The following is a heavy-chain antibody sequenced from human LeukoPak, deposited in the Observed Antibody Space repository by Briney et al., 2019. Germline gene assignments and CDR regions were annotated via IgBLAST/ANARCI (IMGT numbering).Heavy chain of an antibody. CDR2: IYYSGST. Sequence: SETLSLTCTVSGGSVSSGSYYWSWIRQPPGKGLEWIGYIYYSGSTNYNPSLKSRITISVDTSKNAFSLKLTSVTAADTAVYYCARGIGYYGSDSYYNLPSWFDPWGQGTLATVFS. CDR1: GGSVSSGSYY. V-gene: IGHV4-61*01. J-gene: IGHJ5*02. CDR3: ARGIGYYGSDSYYNLPSWFDP. D-gene: IGHD3-10*01.